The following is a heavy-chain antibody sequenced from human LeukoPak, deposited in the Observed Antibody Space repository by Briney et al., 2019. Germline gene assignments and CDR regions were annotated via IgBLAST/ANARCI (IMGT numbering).Heavy chain of an antibody. D-gene: IGHD5-24*01. CDR3: ARDRMATNDY. V-gene: IGHV3-74*01. CDR1: GFTFSSYW. CDR2: INSDGSST. Sequence: GGSLRLSCAASGFTFSSYWMHWVRQAPGKRLVWVSRINSDGSSTSYADSVKGRFTISRDDAKNTLYLQMNSLRAEDTAVYYCARDRMATNDYWGQGTLVTVSS. J-gene: IGHJ4*02.